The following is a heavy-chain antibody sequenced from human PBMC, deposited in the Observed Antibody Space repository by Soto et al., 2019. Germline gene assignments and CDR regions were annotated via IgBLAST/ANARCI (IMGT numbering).Heavy chain of an antibody. V-gene: IGHV3-72*01. J-gene: IGHJ5*02. CDR1: GFSFSDYY. D-gene: IGHD3-22*01. Sequence: EVQLVESGGGLVQPGGSLRLSCAASGFSFSDYYMDWVRQAPGKGLEWVGRSKNKAETYSPEYAASVKGRFFISSDESKTSLYLEMTSLRTEDTAVYYCVRGASDLYVTSGYYVDHWGQGTLITVSS. CDR2: SKNKAETYSP. CDR3: VRGASDLYVTSGYYVDH.